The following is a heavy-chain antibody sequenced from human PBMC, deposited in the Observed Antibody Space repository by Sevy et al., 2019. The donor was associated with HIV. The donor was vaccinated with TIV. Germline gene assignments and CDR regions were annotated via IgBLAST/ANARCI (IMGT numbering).Heavy chain of an antibody. V-gene: IGHV3-30*04. CDR3: ASDRFWSVSTSYYFDH. CDR1: GFIFSSYP. CDR2: ISYDGSNK. J-gene: IGHJ4*02. Sequence: GGSLRLSCAASGFIFSSYPMHWVRQAPGNGLEWVTVISYDGSNKYYADSVKGRFIISRDNSKTTLNLQMNSLIIEDTAVYYCASDRFWSVSTSYYFDHWGQGTLVTVSS. D-gene: IGHD3-3*01.